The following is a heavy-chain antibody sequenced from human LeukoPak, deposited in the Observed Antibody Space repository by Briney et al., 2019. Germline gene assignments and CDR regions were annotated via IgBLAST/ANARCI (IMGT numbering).Heavy chain of an antibody. D-gene: IGHD1-26*01. CDR1: GFTFSSYS. CDR3: ARDSNSGSFLDY. Sequence: GGSLRLSCAASGFTFSSYSMNWVRQAPGKGLEWVSSISSSSSYIYYADSVKGRFTISRDNAENSLYLQMNSLRAEDTAVYYCARDSNSGSFLDYWGQGTLVTVSS. J-gene: IGHJ4*02. CDR2: ISSSSSYI. V-gene: IGHV3-21*01.